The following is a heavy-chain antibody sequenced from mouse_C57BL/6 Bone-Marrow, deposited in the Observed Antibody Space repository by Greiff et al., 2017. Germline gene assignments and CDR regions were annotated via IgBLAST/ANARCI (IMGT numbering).Heavy chain of an antibody. CDR1: GYTFTDYY. Sequence: EVQLQQSGPVLVKPGASVKMSCKASGYTFTDYYMNWVKQSHGKSLEWIGVINPYNGGTSYNRKFKGKATLTVDKSSSTAYMELNSLTSEDSSVYYCARDDYGYFDYWGKGTTLTVSS. D-gene: IGHD2-4*01. V-gene: IGHV1-19*01. J-gene: IGHJ2*01. CDR2: INPYNGGT. CDR3: ARDDYGYFDY.